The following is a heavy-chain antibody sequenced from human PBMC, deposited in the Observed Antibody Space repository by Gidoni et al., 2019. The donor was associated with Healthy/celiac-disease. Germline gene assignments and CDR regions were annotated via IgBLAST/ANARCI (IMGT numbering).Heavy chain of an antibody. Sequence: QVQLQESGPGLVKPSETLSLTCTVSGGSVSSGSYYWSWIRQPPGKGLEWIGYIYYSGSTNYNPSLKSRVTISVDTSKNQFSLKLSSVTAADTAVYYCARFSSTSCFDYWGQGTLVTVSS. CDR1: GGSVSSGSYY. D-gene: IGHD2-2*01. CDR3: ARFSSTSCFDY. J-gene: IGHJ4*02. CDR2: IYYSGST. V-gene: IGHV4-61*01.